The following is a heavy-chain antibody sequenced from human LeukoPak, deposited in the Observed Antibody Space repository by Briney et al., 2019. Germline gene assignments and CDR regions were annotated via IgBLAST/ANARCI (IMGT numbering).Heavy chain of an antibody. Sequence: SETLSLTCTVSGGSISSRSHYWGWIRQPPGKGLEWIGSIYYSGSTYYNPSLRSRVTISLDTSKNQFSLNLSSVTAADTAAYCCTRTSPTYAADNWGQGTLVTVSS. V-gene: IGHV4-39*01. J-gene: IGHJ4*02. CDR3: TRTSPTYAADN. D-gene: IGHD2-2*01. CDR1: GGSISSRSHY. CDR2: IYYSGST.